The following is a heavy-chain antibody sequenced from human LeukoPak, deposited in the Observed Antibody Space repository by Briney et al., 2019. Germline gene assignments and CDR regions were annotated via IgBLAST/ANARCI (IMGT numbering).Heavy chain of an antibody. V-gene: IGHV5-51*01. D-gene: IGHD2-8*02. CDR2: IYPGDSNT. CDR1: GYSFTTYW. CDR3: ARQGWWSPGDY. Sequence: GESLKISCKGSGYSFTTYWIGWVRQKPGKGLEWMGIIYPGDSNTRYSPSFQGQVTISTDKSISTAYLQWSSLKASHTAMYYCARQGWWSPGDYWGQGTLVTVSS. J-gene: IGHJ4*02.